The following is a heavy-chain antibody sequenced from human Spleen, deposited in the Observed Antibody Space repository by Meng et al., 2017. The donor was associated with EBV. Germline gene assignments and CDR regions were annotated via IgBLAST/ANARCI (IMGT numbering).Heavy chain of an antibody. CDR2: INHSGST. V-gene: IGHV4-34*01. CDR3: ARGGHFGAAAGPDY. D-gene: IGHD6-13*01. Sequence: QLRLRESGSGLVKPSQTLSLTCAVSRGSISAYYWSWIRQSPGKGLEWIGEINHSGSTNYNPSLKSRVTISVDTSKNQFSLKLSSVTAADTAVYYCARGGHFGAAAGPDYWGQGTLVTVSS. J-gene: IGHJ4*02. CDR1: RGSISAYY.